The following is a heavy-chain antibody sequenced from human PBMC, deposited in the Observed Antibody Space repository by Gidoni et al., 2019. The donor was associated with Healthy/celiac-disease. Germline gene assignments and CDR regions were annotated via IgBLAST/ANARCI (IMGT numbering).Heavy chain of an antibody. Sequence: QVQLVQSGAEVKKPGSSVKVSCKASGGTFSSYAISWVRQAPGQGLEWMVGVIPIFGTANYARTFQSRVTITADESTSTAYMELSSLRSEDTAVYYCARHVDIVATITHWYYYYGMDVWGQETTVTVSS. CDR2: VIPIFGTA. CDR3: ARHVDIVATITHWYYYYGMDV. CDR1: GGTFSSYA. D-gene: IGHD5-12*01. V-gene: IGHV1-69*01. J-gene: IGHJ6*02.